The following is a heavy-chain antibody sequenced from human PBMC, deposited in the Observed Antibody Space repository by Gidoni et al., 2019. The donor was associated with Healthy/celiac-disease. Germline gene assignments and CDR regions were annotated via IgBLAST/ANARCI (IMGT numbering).Heavy chain of an antibody. V-gene: IGHV3-48*03. CDR2: ISSSGSTI. CDR1: GFTFSSYE. D-gene: IGHD3-10*01. Sequence: EVQLVESGGGVVQPGGSLRLSCAASGFTFSSYEMNWVRQAPGKVLEWVSYISSSGSTIYYADSVKGRFTISRDNAKNSLYLQMNSLRAEDTAVYYCARAAITMGRGAFDIWGQGTMVTVSS. J-gene: IGHJ3*02. CDR3: ARAAITMGRGAFDI.